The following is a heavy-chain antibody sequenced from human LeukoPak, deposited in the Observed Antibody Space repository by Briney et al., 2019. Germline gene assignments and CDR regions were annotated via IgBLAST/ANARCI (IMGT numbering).Heavy chain of an antibody. Sequence: GASVKVSCKASGGTFSSYAISWVRQAPGQGLEWMGGIIPIFGTANYTQKFQGRVTITADESTSTAYMELSSLRSEDTAVYYCARCPRSGYYDYYYYMDVWGKGTTVTVSS. CDR2: IIPIFGTA. D-gene: IGHD3-3*01. V-gene: IGHV1-69*13. CDR1: GGTFSSYA. CDR3: ARCPRSGYYDYYYYMDV. J-gene: IGHJ6*03.